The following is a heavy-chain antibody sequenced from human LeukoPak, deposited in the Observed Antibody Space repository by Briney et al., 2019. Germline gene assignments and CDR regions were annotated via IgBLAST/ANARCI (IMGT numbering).Heavy chain of an antibody. Sequence: PGGSLRLSCAASGFTFISYTMHWVRQAPGKGLEWVALISSDGDKYFADSVQGRFTISRDNSRNTVYLQLGSLRPDDTAVYYCARERGIRALYFDNWGQGTLVTVSS. CDR1: GFTFISYT. D-gene: IGHD3-16*01. CDR3: ARERGIRALYFDN. CDR2: ISSDGDK. V-gene: IGHV3-30*04. J-gene: IGHJ4*02.